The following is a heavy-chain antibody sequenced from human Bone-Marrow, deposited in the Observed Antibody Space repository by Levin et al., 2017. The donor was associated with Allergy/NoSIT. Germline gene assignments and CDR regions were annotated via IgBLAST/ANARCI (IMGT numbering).Heavy chain of an antibody. CDR3: ARDYNGYTYGSDC. D-gene: IGHD1-1*01. CDR1: GYTFIGYY. J-gene: IGHJ4*02. Sequence: EASVKVSCKASGYTFIGYYMHWVRQAPGQGLEWMGWINPNTGAIKYAEKFQGRVTMTRDTSISTVSMELSGLRSDDTAVYYCARDYNGYTYGSDCWGQGTLVTVSS. V-gene: IGHV1-2*02. CDR2: INPNTGAI.